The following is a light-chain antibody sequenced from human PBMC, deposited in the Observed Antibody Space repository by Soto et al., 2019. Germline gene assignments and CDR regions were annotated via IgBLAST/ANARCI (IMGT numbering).Light chain of an antibody. Sequence: DIQMTQSPSTLSASVGERVTITCRASQSIGSWLAWYQQKQGKAPKLLIYDASSLESGVPSRFSGSGSGTEFTLTISILQPDDFATYYCQQYHSYWTFGPGTTVDIK. V-gene: IGKV1-5*01. J-gene: IGKJ3*01. CDR2: DAS. CDR3: QQYHSYWT. CDR1: QSIGSW.